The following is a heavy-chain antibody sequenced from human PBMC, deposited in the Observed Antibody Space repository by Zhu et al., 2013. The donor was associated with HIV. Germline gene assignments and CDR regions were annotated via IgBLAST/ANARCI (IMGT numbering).Heavy chain of an antibody. CDR1: GYRFTSYW. V-gene: IGHV5-51*01. CDR2: IYPGDSDT. J-gene: IGHJ5*02. CDR3: ARSSGTKYYDILTGYYEGSNWFDP. Sequence: EVQLVQSGAEVKKPGESLKISCQGSGYRFTSYWIGWVRQMPGKGLEWMGIIYPGDSDTRYSPSFQGQVTMSADKSISTAYLQWSSLKASDTAMYYCARSSGTKYYDILTGYYEGSNWFDPWGQGTLVTVSS. D-gene: IGHD3-9*01.